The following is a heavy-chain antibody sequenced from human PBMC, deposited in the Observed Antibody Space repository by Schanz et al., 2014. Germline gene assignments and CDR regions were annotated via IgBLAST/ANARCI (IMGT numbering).Heavy chain of an antibody. Sequence: QVQLVQSGGEVKKPGASATVSCKASGGTFSSSTLTWVRQAPGQGLEWMGRIIPILDKTNYAQKFQGRVTMTADKSTSTVYMELSSLRSEDTAVYYCARDGEAAAGCDYWGQGTLVTVSS. CDR1: GGTFSSST. D-gene: IGHD6-13*01. CDR2: IIPILDKT. CDR3: ARDGEAAAGCDY. V-gene: IGHV1-69*04. J-gene: IGHJ4*02.